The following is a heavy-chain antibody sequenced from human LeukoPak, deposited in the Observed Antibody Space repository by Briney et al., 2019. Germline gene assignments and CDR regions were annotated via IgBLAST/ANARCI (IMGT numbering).Heavy chain of an antibody. CDR2: MNPNSGNT. CDR3: ARVTQPQRRYCSSTSCYALVN. CDR1: GYTFTSYD. D-gene: IGHD2-2*01. J-gene: IGHJ4*02. V-gene: IGHV1-8*03. Sequence: GASVKVSCKASGYTFTSYDINWVRQATGQGLEWMGWMNPNSGNTGYAQKFQGRVTITRNTSISTAYMELSSLRSEDTAVYYCARVTQPQRRYCSSTSCYALVNWGQGTLVTVSS.